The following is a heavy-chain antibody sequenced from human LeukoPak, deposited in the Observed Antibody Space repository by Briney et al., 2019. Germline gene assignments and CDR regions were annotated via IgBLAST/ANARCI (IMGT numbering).Heavy chain of an antibody. J-gene: IGHJ3*02. CDR1: GGSISSSSYY. CDR2: IYYSGST. V-gene: IGHV4-39*07. Sequence: PSETLSLTCTVSGGSISSSSYYWGWIRQPPGKGLEWIGSIYYSGSTYYNPSLKSRVTISVDTSKNQFSLKLSSVTAADTAVYYCARGNFTIFGVARNAFDIWGQGTMVTVSS. D-gene: IGHD3-3*01. CDR3: ARGNFTIFGVARNAFDI.